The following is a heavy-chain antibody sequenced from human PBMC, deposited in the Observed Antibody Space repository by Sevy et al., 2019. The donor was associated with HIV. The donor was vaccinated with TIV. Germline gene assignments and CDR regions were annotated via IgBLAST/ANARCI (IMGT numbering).Heavy chain of an antibody. V-gene: IGHV3-48*01. D-gene: IGHD6-19*01. CDR2: ISGSSSTI. Sequence: GGSLRLSCAASGFTFSSYSMNWVRQPPGKGLESVSYISGSSSTIYYADSVKGRFTISRDNAKNSLYLQMNSLRADDTAVYYCARDPIAVAGTLNYFDYWGQGTLVTVSS. J-gene: IGHJ4*02. CDR1: GFTFSSYS. CDR3: ARDPIAVAGTLNYFDY.